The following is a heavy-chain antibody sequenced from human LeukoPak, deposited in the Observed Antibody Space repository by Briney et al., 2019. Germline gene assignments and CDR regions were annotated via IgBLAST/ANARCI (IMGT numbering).Heavy chain of an antibody. CDR1: GYTFTGYC. V-gene: IGHV1-2*02. CDR3: ARDYYDSSGYRTSH. J-gene: IGHJ1*01. CDR2: INPNSGGT. D-gene: IGHD3-22*01. Sequence: ASVKVSCKASGYTFTGYCMHWVRQAPGQGLEWMGWINPNSGGTNYAQKFQGRVTMTRDTSISTAYMELSRLRSDDTAVYYCARDYYDSSGYRTSHWGQGTLVTVSS.